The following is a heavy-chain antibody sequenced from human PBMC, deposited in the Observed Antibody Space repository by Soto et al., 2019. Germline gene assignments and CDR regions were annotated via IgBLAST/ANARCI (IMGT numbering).Heavy chain of an antibody. CDR3: ATAVGRRYGKYFDY. Sequence: GASVKVSCKVSGYTLTELSMHWVRQAPGKGLEWMGGFDPEDGETIYAQKFQGRVTMTEDTSTDTAYMELSSLRSEDTAVYYCATAVGRRYGKYFDYWGQGTLVTVSS. J-gene: IGHJ4*02. CDR2: FDPEDGET. D-gene: IGHD1-1*01. CDR1: GYTLTELS. V-gene: IGHV1-24*01.